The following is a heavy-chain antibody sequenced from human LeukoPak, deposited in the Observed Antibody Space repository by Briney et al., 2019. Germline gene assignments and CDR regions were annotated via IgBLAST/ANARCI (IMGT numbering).Heavy chain of an antibody. J-gene: IGHJ4*02. D-gene: IGHD5/OR15-5a*01. V-gene: IGHV3-72*01. Sequence: PGGSLRLSCAVSGFTFSDHYMDWVRQAPGKGLEWVGHIRMKANSYTTEYAASVRGRFTISRDDSKSSMYLQMNGLKTEDTAVYYCTRVSPLAYFFDFWGQGTLVTVSS. CDR1: GFTFSDHY. CDR2: IRMKANSYTT. CDR3: TRVSPLAYFFDF.